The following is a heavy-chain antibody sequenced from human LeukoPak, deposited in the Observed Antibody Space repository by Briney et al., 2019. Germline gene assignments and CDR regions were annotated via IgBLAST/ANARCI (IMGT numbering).Heavy chain of an antibody. D-gene: IGHD1-26*01. Sequence: GGSLRLSCAASGFTVSTKYMSWVRQAPGKGLEWVSVIYSGGSAEYADSVKGRFTISRDNSKNTLYLQMNSLRAEDTAVYYCATRTHSGNYIGYFDYWGQGTLVTVSS. CDR3: ATRTHSGNYIGYFDY. V-gene: IGHV3-66*01. CDR1: GFTVSTKY. J-gene: IGHJ4*02. CDR2: IYSGGSA.